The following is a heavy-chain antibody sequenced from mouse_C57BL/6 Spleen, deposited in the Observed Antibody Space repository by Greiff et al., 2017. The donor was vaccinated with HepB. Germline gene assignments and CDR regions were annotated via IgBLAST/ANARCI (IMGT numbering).Heavy chain of an antibody. Sequence: VQLQQSGGGLVKPGGSLKLSCAASGFTFSDYGMHWVRQAPEKGLEWVAYISSGSSTIYYADTVKGRFTISRDNAKNTLFLQMTSLRSEDTAMYYCARDWDGLHDYWGQGTTLTVSS. V-gene: IGHV5-17*01. J-gene: IGHJ2*01. CDR1: GFTFSDYG. CDR2: ISSGSSTI. D-gene: IGHD4-1*01. CDR3: ARDWDGLHDY.